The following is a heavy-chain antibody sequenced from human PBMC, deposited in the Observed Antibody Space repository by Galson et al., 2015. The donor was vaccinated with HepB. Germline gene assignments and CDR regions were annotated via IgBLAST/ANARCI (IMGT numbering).Heavy chain of an antibody. Sequence: WVSYISSSSTIYYADSVKGRFTISRDNAKNSLYLQMNSLRAEDTAVYYCARLRDYDAFDIWGQGTMVTVSS. V-gene: IGHV3-69-1*01. D-gene: IGHD4-17*01. CDR2: ISSSSTI. J-gene: IGHJ3*02. CDR3: ARLRDYDAFDI.